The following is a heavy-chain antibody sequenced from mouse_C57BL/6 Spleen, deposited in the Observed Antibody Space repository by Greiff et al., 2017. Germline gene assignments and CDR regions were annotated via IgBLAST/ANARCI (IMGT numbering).Heavy chain of an antibody. J-gene: IGHJ2*01. V-gene: IGHV1-54*01. D-gene: IGHD2-2*01. CDR1: GYAFTNYL. CDR2: INPGSGGT. Sequence: QVQLKQSGAELVRPGTSVKVSCKASGYAFTNYLIEWVKQRPGQGLEWIGVINPGSGGTNYNEKFKGKATLTADKSSSTAYMQLSSLTSEDSAVXFCARKTSTMVTTGDYWGQGTTLTVSS. CDR3: ARKTSTMVTTGDY.